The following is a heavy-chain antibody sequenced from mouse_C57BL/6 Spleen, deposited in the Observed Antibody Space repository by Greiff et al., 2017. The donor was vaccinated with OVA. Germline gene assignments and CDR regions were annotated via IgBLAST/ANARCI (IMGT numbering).Heavy chain of an antibody. Sequence: QVQLKQPGAELVKPGASVKLSCKASGYTFTSYWMHWVKQRPGQGLEWIGKIDPSDSYTNYNQKFKGKSTLTVDKSSSAAYMQLSSMTSEDSAVYYCASPDYYGSSHCAYWGQGTLVTVSA. V-gene: IGHV1-69*01. CDR2: IDPSDSYT. CDR3: ASPDYYGSSHCAY. CDR1: GYTFTSYW. J-gene: IGHJ3*01. D-gene: IGHD1-1*01.